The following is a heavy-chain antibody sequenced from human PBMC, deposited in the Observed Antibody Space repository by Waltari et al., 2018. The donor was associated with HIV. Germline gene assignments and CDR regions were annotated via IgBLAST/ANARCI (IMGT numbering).Heavy chain of an antibody. D-gene: IGHD3-10*01. CDR2: IYYSGNT. CDR1: GGSVTRGPYF. J-gene: IGHJ4*02. CDR3: ARVDANYSPDY. V-gene: IGHV4-61*01. Sequence: QVQLLESGPGLVKPSETLSLTCTVSGGSVTRGPYFWSWIRQPPGKGLEWIGYIYYSGNTNHNPSLKSRVTISVDTSKKQFSLKLTSVTAADTAVYFCARVDANYSPDYWGQGTLVTVSS.